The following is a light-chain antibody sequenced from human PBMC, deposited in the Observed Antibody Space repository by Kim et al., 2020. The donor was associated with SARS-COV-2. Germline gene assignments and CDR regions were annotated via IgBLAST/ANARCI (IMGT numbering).Light chain of an antibody. J-gene: IGLJ3*02. V-gene: IGLV6-57*03. Sequence: GKTVTIPCARSRGGIAGNYVKWFQQRPGSAPTTVIYEDNQRPPGGPDRFSGSIDSSSNSASLTISGLKTEDEADYYCQSYDSSNWVFGGGTQLTVL. CDR3: QSYDSSNWV. CDR2: EDN. CDR1: RGGIAGNY.